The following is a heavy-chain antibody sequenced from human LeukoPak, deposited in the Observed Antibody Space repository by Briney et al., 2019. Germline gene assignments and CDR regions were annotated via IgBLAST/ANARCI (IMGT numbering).Heavy chain of an antibody. V-gene: IGHV3-30-3*01. Sequence: PGGSLRLSCAASGFTFSSYAMHWVRQAPGKGLEWVAVISYDGSNKYYADSVKGRFTISRDNSKNTLYLQMNSLRAEDTAVYYCAKDDSSGYYSSDYFDYRGQGTLVTVSS. CDR3: AKDDSSGYYSSDYFDY. CDR1: GFTFSSYA. D-gene: IGHD3-22*01. J-gene: IGHJ4*02. CDR2: ISYDGSNK.